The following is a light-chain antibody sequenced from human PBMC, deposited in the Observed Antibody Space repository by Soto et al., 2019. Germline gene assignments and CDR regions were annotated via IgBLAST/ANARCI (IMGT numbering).Light chain of an antibody. CDR1: ALPTQY. CDR2: KDN. CDR3: QSAETSGTYYV. Sequence: SYELAQSTSVSLTPGQTARITCSGDALPTQYVYWYQQKPGQAPRLIIYKDNQRPSEIPERFSASSSGTLATLTISGIQAEDEADFYCQSAETSGTYYVFGTGTKVTVL. J-gene: IGLJ1*01. V-gene: IGLV3-25*02.